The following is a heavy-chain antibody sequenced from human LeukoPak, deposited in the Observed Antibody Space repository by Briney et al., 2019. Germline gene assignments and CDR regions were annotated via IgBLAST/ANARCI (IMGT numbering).Heavy chain of an antibody. Sequence: TSETLSLTCAVYGGSFSGYYWSWIRQPPGKGLEWIGEINHSGSTNYNPSLKSRGTISVDTSKNQFSLKLSSVTAADTAVYYCARGRYNWSYRGQGTLVTVSS. CDR1: GGSFSGYY. CDR2: INHSGST. J-gene: IGHJ4*02. CDR3: ARGRYNWSY. D-gene: IGHD1-20*01. V-gene: IGHV4-34*01.